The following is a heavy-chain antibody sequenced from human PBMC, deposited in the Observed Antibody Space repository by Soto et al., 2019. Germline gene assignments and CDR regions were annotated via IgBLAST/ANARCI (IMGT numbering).Heavy chain of an antibody. Sequence: ASVKVSCKASGGTFSSYTISWVRQAPGQGLEWMGKIIPSGGSTSYAQKFQGRVTMTRDTSTSTVYMELSSLRSEDTAVYYCARDLGITIFGVVTSTYYYGMDVWGQGTTVTVSS. CDR2: IIPSGGST. V-gene: IGHV1-46*01. CDR3: ARDLGITIFGVVTSTYYYGMDV. CDR1: GGTFSSYT. D-gene: IGHD3-3*01. J-gene: IGHJ6*02.